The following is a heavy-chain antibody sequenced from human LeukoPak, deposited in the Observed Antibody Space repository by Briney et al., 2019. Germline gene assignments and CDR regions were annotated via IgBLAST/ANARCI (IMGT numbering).Heavy chain of an antibody. V-gene: IGHV3-64D*09. CDR1: GFTFSSYA. J-gene: IGHJ4*02. CDR2: ISSNGGST. Sequence: GGSLRLSCSAPGFTFSSYAMHWVRQAPGKGLEYVSAISSNGGSTYYADSVKGGFTISRDNSKNTLYLQMSSLRAEDTTVYYCVKGANVLRYFDWLLSGEGHFDYWGQGTLVTVSS. D-gene: IGHD3-9*01. CDR3: VKGANVLRYFDWLLSGEGHFDY.